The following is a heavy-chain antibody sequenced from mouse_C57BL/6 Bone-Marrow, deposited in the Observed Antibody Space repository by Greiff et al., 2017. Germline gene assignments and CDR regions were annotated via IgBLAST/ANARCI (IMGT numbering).Heavy chain of an antibody. CDR3: ARNYGSPHWYFDV. D-gene: IGHD1-1*01. CDR2: IWSGGST. CDR1: GFSLTSYG. J-gene: IGHJ1*03. Sequence: QMQLKESGPGLVKPSQSLSITCTVSGFSLTSYGVHWVRQSPGKGLEWLGVIWSGGSTDYNAAFISRLSISKDNSKSQVFFKMNSLQADDTAIYYCARNYGSPHWYFDVWGTGTTVTVSS. V-gene: IGHV2-2*01.